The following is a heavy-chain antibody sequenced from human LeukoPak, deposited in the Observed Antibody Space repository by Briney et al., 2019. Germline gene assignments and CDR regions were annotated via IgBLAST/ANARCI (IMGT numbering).Heavy chain of an antibody. Sequence: PGGSLRLSCAASGFTFSNYWMHWVRQAPGKGLVWVSRIGSDGTTTNYADSVKGRFTISRDNAKNTLYLQMNSLGAEDTAIYFCVCIPVGFWGQGPLVTVSS. V-gene: IGHV3-74*01. J-gene: IGHJ4*02. CDR1: GFTFSNYW. D-gene: IGHD2-8*02. CDR3: VCIPVGF. CDR2: IGSDGTTT.